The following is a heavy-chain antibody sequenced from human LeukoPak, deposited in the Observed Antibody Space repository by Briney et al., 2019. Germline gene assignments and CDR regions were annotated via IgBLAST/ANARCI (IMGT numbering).Heavy chain of an antibody. D-gene: IGHD3-16*01. CDR1: GFTFSSYA. Sequence: GGSLRLSCAASGFTFSSYAMHWVRQAPGKGLEWVAVISYDGSNKYYADSVKGRFTISRDNSKNTLYLQMNSLRAGDTAVYYCARDRGDYVCDYWGQGTLVTVSS. J-gene: IGHJ4*02. CDR3: ARDRGDYVCDY. V-gene: IGHV3-30-3*01. CDR2: ISYDGSNK.